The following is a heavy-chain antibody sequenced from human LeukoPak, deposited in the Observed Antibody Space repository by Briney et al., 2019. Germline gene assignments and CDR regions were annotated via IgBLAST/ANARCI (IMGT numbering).Heavy chain of an antibody. V-gene: IGHV4-39*01. Sequence: SETLSLTCTVSGGSISCSSYYWGWLRPPPGKGLEGIGSIYYSGSTYYNPSLKSRVTISVDTSKNQFSLKLSSVTAADTAVYYCARHRYYYDSSGYYSPYYFDYWGQGTLVTVSS. CDR1: GGSISCSSYY. CDR3: ARHRYYYDSSGYYSPYYFDY. J-gene: IGHJ4*02. D-gene: IGHD3-22*01. CDR2: IYYSGST.